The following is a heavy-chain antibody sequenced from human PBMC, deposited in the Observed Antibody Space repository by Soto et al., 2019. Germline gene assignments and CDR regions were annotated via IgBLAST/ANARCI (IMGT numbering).Heavy chain of an antibody. D-gene: IGHD4-17*01. J-gene: IGHJ6*03. Sequence: ASVKVSCNASGYTFTSYDINWVRQATGQGLEWMGWMNPNSGNTGYAQKFQGRVTMTRNTSISTAYMELSSLRSEDTAVYYCARKVGIYGDYAPPYYYYYMDVWGKGTTVTVSS. CDR2: MNPNSGNT. CDR3: ARKVGIYGDYAPPYYYYYMDV. V-gene: IGHV1-8*01. CDR1: GYTFTSYD.